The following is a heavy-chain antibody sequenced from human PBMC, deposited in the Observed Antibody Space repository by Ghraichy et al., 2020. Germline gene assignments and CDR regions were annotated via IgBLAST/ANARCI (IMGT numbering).Heavy chain of an antibody. CDR3: ARERQVGDYYYFYAMDA. D-gene: IGHD1-26*01. Sequence: GGSLRLSCVASGFDISRYGIHWVRQAPGKGLEWVTFIRNDGSNPYYVDSVKGRFTISRDNSKNTLYLEMNRLRSGDTAVYYCARERQVGDYYYFYAMDAWGQGTTVTVAS. CDR2: IRNDGSNP. V-gene: IGHV3-30*02. J-gene: IGHJ6*02. CDR1: GFDISRYG.